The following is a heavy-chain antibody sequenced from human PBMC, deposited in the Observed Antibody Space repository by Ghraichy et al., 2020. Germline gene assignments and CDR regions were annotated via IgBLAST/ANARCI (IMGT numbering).Heavy chain of an antibody. V-gene: IGHV3-7*01. CDR1: GFTFSSYW. CDR2: IKRDGSEK. CDR3: ARDHKSMGGLI. J-gene: IGHJ3*02. Sequence: GSLRLSCAASGFTFSSYWMSWVRQAPGKGLEWVANIKRDGSEKYYVDSVKGRFTVSRANAKNSLYLQMNSLRAEDTAVYYCARDHKSMGGLIWGQGTMVTVSS. D-gene: IGHD2/OR15-2a*01.